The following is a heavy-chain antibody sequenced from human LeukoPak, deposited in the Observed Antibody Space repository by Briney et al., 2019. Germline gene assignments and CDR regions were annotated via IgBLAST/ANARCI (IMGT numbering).Heavy chain of an antibody. D-gene: IGHD2-15*01. CDR1: GFTFSSYA. Sequence: GGSLRLSCAASGFTFSSYAMHWVRQAPGKGLEWVAVISYDGSNKYYADSVKGRFTISRDNSKNTLCLQMNSLRAEDTAVYYCARVGGGGVGDYFDYWGQGTLVTVSS. CDR2: ISYDGSNK. V-gene: IGHV3-30*04. J-gene: IGHJ4*02. CDR3: ARVGGGGVGDYFDY.